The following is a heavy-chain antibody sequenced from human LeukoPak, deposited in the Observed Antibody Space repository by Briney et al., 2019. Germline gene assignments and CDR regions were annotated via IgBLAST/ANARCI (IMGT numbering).Heavy chain of an antibody. J-gene: IGHJ4*02. Sequence: PGGSLRLSCAASGFTLPGHTMTWLRKAPGQGLEWVSIIGGRDYRTYYADFVKGRFTISRDTSKNILYLQMNNLRAEDTAVYYCAKDPNPLYDLWSGYKWGQGTLVTVSS. D-gene: IGHD3-3*01. CDR1: GFTLPGHT. CDR3: AKDPNPLYDLWSGYK. V-gene: IGHV3-23*01. CDR2: IGGRDYRT.